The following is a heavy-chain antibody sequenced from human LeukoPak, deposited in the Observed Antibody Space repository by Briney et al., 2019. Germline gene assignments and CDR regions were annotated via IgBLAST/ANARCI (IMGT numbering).Heavy chain of an antibody. D-gene: IGHD5-24*01. CDR2: IKQDGSEK. J-gene: IGHJ6*02. V-gene: IGHV3-7*01. CDR1: GFTFSSYW. Sequence: PXXSLRLSCAASGFTFSSYWMSWVGQAPGKGLEWVANIKQDGSEKYYVDSVKGRFTISRDNAKNSLYLQMNSLRAEDTAVYYCASETGPRDGYNYYYYYGMDVWGQGTTVTVSS. CDR3: ASETGPRDGYNYYYYYGMDV.